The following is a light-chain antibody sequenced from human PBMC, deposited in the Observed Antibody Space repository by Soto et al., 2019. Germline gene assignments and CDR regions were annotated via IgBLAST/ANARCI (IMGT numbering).Light chain of an antibody. CDR2: AAS. V-gene: IGKV1-27*01. CDR1: QGIRNF. CDR3: QKYSSVPV. J-gene: IGKJ3*01. Sequence: DIQMTQSPTSLSASVGDRVTITCRASQGIRNFVAWYQQKPGKAPKLLIYAASTVQSGVPSRFRGSGSGTDFTLTINSLQPEDVATYSCQKYSSVPVFGPGTKVEIK.